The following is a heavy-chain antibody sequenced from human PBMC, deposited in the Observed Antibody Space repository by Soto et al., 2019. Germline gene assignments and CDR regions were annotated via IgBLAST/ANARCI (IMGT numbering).Heavy chain of an antibody. CDR2: INAGNGNT. Sequence: QVQLVQSGAEEKKPGASVKVSCKASGYIFISYAMHWVRQAPGQRLEWMGWINAGNGNTKYSQKFQGRVTITRDTFASTAYMELSSLRSEDTAVYYGARAVGGSSSRGDYWGQGTLVTVSS. J-gene: IGHJ4*02. CDR1: GYIFISYA. D-gene: IGHD6-13*01. CDR3: ARAVGGSSSRGDY. V-gene: IGHV1-3*05.